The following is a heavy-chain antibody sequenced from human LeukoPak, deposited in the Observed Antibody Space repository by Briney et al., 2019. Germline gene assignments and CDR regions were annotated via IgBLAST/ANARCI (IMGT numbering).Heavy chain of an antibody. V-gene: IGHV4-34*01. CDR2: INHSGST. CDR1: GGSFSGYY. D-gene: IGHD2-15*01. J-gene: IGHJ4*02. Sequence: PSETLSLTCAVYGGSFSGYYWSWIRQPPWKGLEWIGDINHSGSTNYNPSLKSRVTISVDTSKNQFSLKLSSVTAADTAVYYCARSQEDIVVVVAATSSPYYFDYWGQGTLVTVSS. CDR3: ARSQEDIVVVVAATSSPYYFDY.